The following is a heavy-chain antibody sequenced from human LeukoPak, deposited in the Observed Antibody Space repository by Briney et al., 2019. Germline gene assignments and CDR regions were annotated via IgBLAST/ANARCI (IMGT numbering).Heavy chain of an antibody. CDR3: ASGQLGIGAPYAFDI. Sequence: GASVKVSCKASGYTFTGYYMHWVRQAPGQGLEWMGWINPNSGGTNYAQKFQGWVTMTRDTSISTAYMELSRLRSDDTAVYYCASGQLGIGAPYAFDIWGQGTMVTVSS. J-gene: IGHJ3*02. CDR1: GYTFTGYY. CDR2: INPNSGGT. V-gene: IGHV1-2*04. D-gene: IGHD1-1*01.